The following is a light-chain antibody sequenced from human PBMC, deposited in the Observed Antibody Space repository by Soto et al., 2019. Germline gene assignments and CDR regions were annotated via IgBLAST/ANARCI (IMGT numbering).Light chain of an antibody. V-gene: IGKV3-20*01. CDR2: GAS. CDR3: QQYGSSPVT. CDR1: QSVSGSY. Sequence: EIVLTQSPGTLSLSPGERATLSCRASQSVSGSYLAWYQQKPGQAPRLLIYGASSRATGIPDRFSGSWSGTDFTLTISRLEPEDFAVYYCQQYGSSPVTFGGGTKVEIK. J-gene: IGKJ4*01.